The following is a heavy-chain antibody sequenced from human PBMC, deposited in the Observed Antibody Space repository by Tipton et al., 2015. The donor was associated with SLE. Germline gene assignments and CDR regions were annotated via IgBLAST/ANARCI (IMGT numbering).Heavy chain of an antibody. J-gene: IGHJ5*02. CDR3: ARTMTRPLLWFDP. V-gene: IGHV4-39*07. CDR1: GGSISSSSYY. D-gene: IGHD3-3*01. Sequence: TLSLTCTVSGGSISSSSYYWGWIRQPPGKGLEWIGSIYHSGTTSYKQSLKSRVTISVDTSKNQFSLKLSSVTAADTAVYYCARTMTRPLLWFDPWGQGTLVTVSS. CDR2: IYHSGTT.